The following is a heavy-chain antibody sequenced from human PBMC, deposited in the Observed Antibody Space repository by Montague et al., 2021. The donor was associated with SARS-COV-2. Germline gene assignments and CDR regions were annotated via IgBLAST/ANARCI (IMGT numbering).Heavy chain of an antibody. J-gene: IGHJ4*02. V-gene: IGHV6-1*01. CDR2: TYYRSKWYN. Sequence: CAISGDSVSSNIATWNWIRQSPSRGLEWLGRTYYRSKWYNDYAESVKSRITIDPDTSEHQFSLHLNSVTPEDTAVYYCARIPGGSKYYFDFWGQGTLVAVSS. D-gene: IGHD2-2*01. CDR1: GDSVSSNIAT. CDR3: ARIPGGSKYYFDF.